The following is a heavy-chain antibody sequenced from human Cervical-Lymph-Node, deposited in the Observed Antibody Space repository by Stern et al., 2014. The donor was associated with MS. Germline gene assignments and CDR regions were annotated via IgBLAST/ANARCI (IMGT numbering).Heavy chain of an antibody. Sequence: QVQLGQSGAEVKKPGASVKVSCKVSGYTLTELSMHWVRQAPGKGLEWMGGFVPEDGETIYAQKFQGRVTMTEDTSTDTAYMELSSLRSEDTAVYYCATDRDDFRSGYSAPTKGYGLDVWGQGTTVTVTS. J-gene: IGHJ6*02. CDR3: ATDRDDFRSGYSAPTKGYGLDV. CDR2: FVPEDGET. V-gene: IGHV1-24*01. CDR1: GYTLTELS. D-gene: IGHD3-3*01.